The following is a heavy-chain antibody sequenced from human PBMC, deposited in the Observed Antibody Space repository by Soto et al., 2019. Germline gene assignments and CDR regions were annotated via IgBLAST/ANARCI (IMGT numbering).Heavy chain of an antibody. V-gene: IGHV1-46*03. CDR3: ARDGSEYYDSSGYQPNWYCDL. CDR1: GYTFTSYY. Sequence: QVQLVQSGAEVKKPGASVKVSCKASGYTFTSYYMHWVRQAPGQGLEWMGIINPSGGSTSYAQKFQGRVTMTRDTSTSTGYMELSSLGSEDTAVYYCARDGSEYYDSSGYQPNWYCDLWGHGTLVTVSS. J-gene: IGHJ2*01. CDR2: INPSGGST. D-gene: IGHD3-22*01.